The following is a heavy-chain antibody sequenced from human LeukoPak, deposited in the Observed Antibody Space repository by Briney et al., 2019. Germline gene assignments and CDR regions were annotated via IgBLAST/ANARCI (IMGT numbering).Heavy chain of an antibody. V-gene: IGHV4-59*01. Sequence: SETLSLTCTVSGGSISSYYWSWIRQPPGKGLEWIGNIYYSGNTNYNSSLKSRVTISVDTSKNQFSLKLNSVTAADTAVYYCARAGGGWQLHDYWGQGTLVTVSS. CDR1: GGSISSYY. J-gene: IGHJ4*02. CDR3: ARAGGGWQLHDY. CDR2: IYYSGNT. D-gene: IGHD2-15*01.